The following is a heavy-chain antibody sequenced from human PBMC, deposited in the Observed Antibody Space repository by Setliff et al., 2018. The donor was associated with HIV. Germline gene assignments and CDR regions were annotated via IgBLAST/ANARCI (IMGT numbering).Heavy chain of an antibody. V-gene: IGHV4-38-2*01. CDR2: IYHHGTT. CDR3: ARYSTLTTNFDY. J-gene: IGHJ4*02. Sequence: PSETLSLTCAVSGYSISSGYYWGWIRQPPGKGLEWIGNIYHHGTTYYYPSLKGRVTISLDTSNNQFSLNLNSVTAADTAVYYCARYSTLTTNFDYWGQGTLVTVSS. D-gene: IGHD4-17*01. CDR1: GYSISSGYY.